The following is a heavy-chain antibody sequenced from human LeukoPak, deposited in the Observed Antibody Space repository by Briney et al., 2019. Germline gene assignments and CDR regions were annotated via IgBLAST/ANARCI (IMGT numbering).Heavy chain of an antibody. CDR3: ARTQWLRFNFDY. J-gene: IGHJ4*02. CDR2: IKQDGSEK. Sequence: GGSLRLFCAASGFTFSSYWMTWVRQAPGKGLEWVASIKQDGSEKYYVDSVKGRFTISRDNAKSSLYLQMNSLRAEDTAVYYCARTQWLRFNFDYWGQGTLVTVSS. D-gene: IGHD5-12*01. V-gene: IGHV3-7*03. CDR1: GFTFSSYW.